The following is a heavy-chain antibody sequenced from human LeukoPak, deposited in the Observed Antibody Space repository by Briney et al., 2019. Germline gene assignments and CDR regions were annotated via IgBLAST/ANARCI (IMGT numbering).Heavy chain of an antibody. CDR3: AKDLREYSSVGGLIDY. CDR1: GFTFSNYG. V-gene: IGHV3-30*18. D-gene: IGHD5-18*01. Sequence: GGSLRLSCAASGFTFSNYGMHWVRQAPGKGLDWVAVISFDGSDKRYPDSVKGRFSISRDNSKNTLDLQMNSLRVEDTGMYYCAKDLREYSSVGGLIDYWGQGILVTVSS. CDR2: ISFDGSDK. J-gene: IGHJ4*02.